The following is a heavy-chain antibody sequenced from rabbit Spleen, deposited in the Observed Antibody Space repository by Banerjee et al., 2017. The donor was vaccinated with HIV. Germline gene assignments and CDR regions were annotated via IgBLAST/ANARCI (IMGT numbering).Heavy chain of an antibody. Sequence: QEQLEESGGDLVKPEGSLTLTCTASGFSFSSDYWICWVRQAPGKGLELIACILLSRSDTYYASWAKGRFTISKTSSPAVTPQMTSLTAADTATYFCARDLGSGWGIVSFYFSLWGPGTLVTVS. J-gene: IGHJ4*01. V-gene: IGHV1S45*01. CDR2: ILLSRSDT. CDR3: ARDLGSGWGIVSFYFSL. D-gene: IGHD4-1*01. CDR1: GFSFSSDYW.